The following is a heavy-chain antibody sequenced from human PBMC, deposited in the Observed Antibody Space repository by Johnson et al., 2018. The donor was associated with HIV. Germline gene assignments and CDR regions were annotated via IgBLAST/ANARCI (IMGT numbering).Heavy chain of an antibody. J-gene: IGHJ3*02. CDR1: GFTFSSYG. Sequence: QVQLVESGGGVVQPGRSLRLSCAASGFTFSSYGMHWVRQAPGKGLEWVAFIRYDGSNKYYADSVKVRFTISRDNSKNTLYLQMNSLRAEDTAVYYCAKDRGSGWYRDAFDIWGQGTMVTVSS. V-gene: IGHV3-30*02. CDR2: IRYDGSNK. D-gene: IGHD6-19*01. CDR3: AKDRGSGWYRDAFDI.